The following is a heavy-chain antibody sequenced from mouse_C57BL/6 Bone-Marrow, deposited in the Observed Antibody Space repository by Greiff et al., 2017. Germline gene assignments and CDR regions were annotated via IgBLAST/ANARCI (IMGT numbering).Heavy chain of an antibody. Sequence: EVQLVESGGGLVQPGGSLSLSCAASGFTFTDYYMSWVRQPPGQALEWLGFIRNTANGYTTEYSASVKGRFTISRDNSQSILYMQLNALRAEDSATYYCESHWAAWFAYGGQGTLVTVSA. V-gene: IGHV7-3*01. CDR2: IRNTANGYTT. CDR1: GFTFTDYY. CDR3: ESHWAAWFAY. D-gene: IGHD4-1*01. J-gene: IGHJ3*01.